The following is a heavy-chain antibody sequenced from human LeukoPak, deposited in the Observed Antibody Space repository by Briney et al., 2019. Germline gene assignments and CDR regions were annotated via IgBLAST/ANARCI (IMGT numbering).Heavy chain of an antibody. CDR1: GGTFSSYA. Sequence: SVKVSCKASGGTFSSYATSWVRQAPGQGLEWMGGIIPIFGKANYAQKFQGRVTITTDESTSTAYMELSSLRSEDTAVYYCARHPHTMVRGARDHIRAYCFDYWGQGTLVTVSS. CDR3: ARHPHTMVRGARDHIRAYCFDY. CDR2: IIPIFGKA. J-gene: IGHJ4*02. V-gene: IGHV1-69*05. D-gene: IGHD3-10*01.